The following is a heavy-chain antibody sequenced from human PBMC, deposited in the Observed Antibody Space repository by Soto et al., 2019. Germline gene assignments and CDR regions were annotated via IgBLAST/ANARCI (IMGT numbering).Heavy chain of an antibody. CDR2: ISSSSSYI. CDR1: GFTFSSYS. V-gene: IGHV3-21*01. J-gene: IGHJ4*02. Sequence: GGSLRLSCAASGFTFSSYSMNWVRQAPGKGLEWGSSISSSSSYIYYADSVKGRFTISRDNAKNSLYLQMNSLRAEDTAVYYCARVQKDTTLDYWGQGTLVTVSS. CDR3: ARVQKDTTLDY. D-gene: IGHD2-15*01.